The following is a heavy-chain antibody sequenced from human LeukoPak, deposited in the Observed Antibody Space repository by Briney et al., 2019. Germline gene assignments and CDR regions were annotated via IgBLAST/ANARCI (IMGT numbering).Heavy chain of an antibody. V-gene: IGHV4-4*02. J-gene: IGHJ4*02. CDR1: GGSISSSNW. D-gene: IGHD1-26*01. CDR3: ARELVGATVHFDY. Sequence: TSETLSLTCAVSGGSISSSNWWSWVRQPPGKGLEWIGEIYHSGSTNYNPSLKSRVTMSVDTSKNQFSLKLSSVTAADTAVYYCARELVGATVHFDYWGQGTLVTVSS. CDR2: IYHSGST.